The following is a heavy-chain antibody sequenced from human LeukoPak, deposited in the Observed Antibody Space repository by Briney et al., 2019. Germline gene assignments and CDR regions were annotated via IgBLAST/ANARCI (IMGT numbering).Heavy chain of an antibody. CDR1: GFTFSTYS. CDR2: ISSSSSTI. Sequence: PGGSLRLSCAASGFTFSTYSMNWVRQAPGKGLEWGSCISSSSSTIYYADSVKGRFTISRDNAKNSLYLQMNSLRDEDTALYYCARVSGGHYGSGSYTAEGVWGQGTTVTVSS. J-gene: IGHJ6*02. CDR3: ARVSGGHYGSGSYTAEGV. D-gene: IGHD3-10*01. V-gene: IGHV3-48*02.